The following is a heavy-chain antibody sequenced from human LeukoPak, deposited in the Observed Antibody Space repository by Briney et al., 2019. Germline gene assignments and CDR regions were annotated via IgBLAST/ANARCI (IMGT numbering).Heavy chain of an antibody. Sequence: SETLSLTCTVSGGSISSGGYYWRWIRQHPGKGLEWIGYIYYSGSTYYNPSLKSRVTISVDTSKNQSSLKLSSVTAADTAVYYCARDRHCSSTSCYHYYYGMDVWGQGTTVTVSS. CDR2: IYYSGST. CDR3: ARDRHCSSTSCYHYYYGMDV. V-gene: IGHV4-31*03. CDR1: GGSISSGGYY. J-gene: IGHJ6*02. D-gene: IGHD2-2*01.